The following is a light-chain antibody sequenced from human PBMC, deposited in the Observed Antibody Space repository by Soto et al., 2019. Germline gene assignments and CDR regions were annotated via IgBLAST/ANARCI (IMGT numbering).Light chain of an antibody. CDR2: GNN. V-gene: IGLV1-40*01. J-gene: IGLJ1*01. CDR3: PSYATSLSGGSV. Sequence: QSVLTQSPSVSGAPGQRVSISCTGTSSNIGAGFDVHWYQQPPATAPKLLIYGNNNRPSGVPDRFSGSKSGTSASLAITGLQAEDEADYYCPSYATSLSGGSVFGTGTKLTVL. CDR1: SSNIGAGFD.